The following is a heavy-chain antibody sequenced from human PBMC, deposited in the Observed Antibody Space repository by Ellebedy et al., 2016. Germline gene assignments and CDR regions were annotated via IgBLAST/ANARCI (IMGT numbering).Heavy chain of an antibody. V-gene: IGHV4-59*02. Sequence: SETLSLXXTVSGGSVSGYYWSWIRQPPGKGLDYIGYIHSSGSTNYNPALRSRVTLSVDTSKNQFSLMLNSVTAADTAVYYCARVGALQSIFNYYYHALDVWGQGTTVTVSS. D-gene: IGHD3-9*01. CDR3: ARVGALQSIFNYYYHALDV. CDR1: GGSVSGYY. J-gene: IGHJ6*02. CDR2: IHSSGST.